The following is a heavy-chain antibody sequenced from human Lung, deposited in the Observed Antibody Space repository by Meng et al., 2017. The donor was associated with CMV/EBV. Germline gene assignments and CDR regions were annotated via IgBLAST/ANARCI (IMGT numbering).Heavy chain of an antibody. J-gene: IGHJ6*02. CDR3: ARSFYDFWSGYTDYYYGMDV. D-gene: IGHD3-3*01. V-gene: IGHV5-51*01. CDR2: IYPGDSDT. Sequence: SCKGSGYSFTSYWIGWVRQMPGKGLEWMGIIYPGDSDTRYSPSFQGQVTISADKSISTAYLQWSSLKASDTAMYYCARSFYDFWSGYTDYYYGMDVWXQGTTVTVSS. CDR1: GYSFTSYW.